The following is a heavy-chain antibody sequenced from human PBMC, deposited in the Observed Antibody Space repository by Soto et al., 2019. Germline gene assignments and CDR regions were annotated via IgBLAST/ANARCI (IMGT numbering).Heavy chain of an antibody. Sequence: PGGSLRLSCAASGFTFSNAWMNWVRQAPGKGLEWVGRIKSKTDGGTTDYAAPVKGRFTISRDDSKNTLYLQMNSLKTEDTAVYYCTPAAIQDAGGDYYYYTGMDVWGQGTTVTVSS. J-gene: IGHJ6*02. V-gene: IGHV3-15*07. CDR2: IKSKTDGGTT. D-gene: IGHD2-2*01. CDR1: GFTFSNAW. CDR3: TPAAIQDAGGDYYYYTGMDV.